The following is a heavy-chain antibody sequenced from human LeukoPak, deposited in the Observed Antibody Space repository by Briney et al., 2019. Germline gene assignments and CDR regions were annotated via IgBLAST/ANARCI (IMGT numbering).Heavy chain of an antibody. CDR3: ARHSRSGYGDYESAFDI. D-gene: IGHD5-12*01. CDR2: FYYTGST. V-gene: IGHV4-39*01. J-gene: IGHJ3*02. CDR1: GGSISSSGYY. Sequence: PSETLSLTCIVSGGSISSSGYYWDWIRQPPGKGLEWIGNFYYTGSTYYNPSLKSRITVSVDTSKNQFSLKLRSVTAADTAVYYCARHSRSGYGDYESAFDIWGQGTMVTVSS.